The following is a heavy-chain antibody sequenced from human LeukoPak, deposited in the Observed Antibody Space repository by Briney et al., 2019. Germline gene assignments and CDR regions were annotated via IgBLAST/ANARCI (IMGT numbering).Heavy chain of an antibody. J-gene: IGHJ4*02. CDR3: ARDRRDSSGYESYFDY. Sequence: PSQTLSLTCTVSGGSISSGDYYWSWIRQPPGKGLEWIGYIYYSGSTYYNPSLKSRVTISVDTSKNQFSLKLSSVTAADTAVYYCARDRRDSSGYESYFDYWGQGTLVTVSS. CDR1: GGSISSGDYY. CDR2: IYYSGST. V-gene: IGHV4-30-4*01. D-gene: IGHD3-22*01.